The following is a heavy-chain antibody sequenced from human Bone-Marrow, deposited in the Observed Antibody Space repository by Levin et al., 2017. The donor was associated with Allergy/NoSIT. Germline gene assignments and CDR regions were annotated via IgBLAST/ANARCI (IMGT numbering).Heavy chain of an antibody. Sequence: GGSLRLSCAASGFTFSSYGMHWVRQAPGKGLEWVAVIWYDGSNKYYADSVKGRFTISRDNSKNTLYLQMNSLRAEDTAVYYCARTLACSSTSCYGDYYYGMDVWGQGTTVTVSS. V-gene: IGHV3-33*01. CDR2: IWYDGSNK. J-gene: IGHJ6*02. CDR3: ARTLACSSTSCYGDYYYGMDV. D-gene: IGHD2-2*01. CDR1: GFTFSSYG.